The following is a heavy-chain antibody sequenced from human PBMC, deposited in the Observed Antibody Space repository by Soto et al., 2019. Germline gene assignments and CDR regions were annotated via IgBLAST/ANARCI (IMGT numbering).Heavy chain of an antibody. Sequence: GASVKVSCKASGDTFSSYPISWVRQAPGQGLEWMGGIIPILDTANYAQKIQGRATITADESTSTAYMELSSLRSEDTAVYYCARGGCRGYDFLLDVWGQGTTVTVSS. CDR1: GDTFSSYP. J-gene: IGHJ6*02. CDR2: IIPILDTA. CDR3: ARGGCRGYDFLLDV. V-gene: IGHV1-69*13. D-gene: IGHD3-3*01.